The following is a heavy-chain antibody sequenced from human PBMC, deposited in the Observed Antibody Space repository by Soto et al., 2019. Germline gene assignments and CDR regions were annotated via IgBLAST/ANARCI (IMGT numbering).Heavy chain of an antibody. J-gene: IGHJ5*02. CDR3: ARYQIGEGFTA. CDR1: GYTYSNLD. Sequence: QVQLVQSGAEVKRPGASVKVSCRASGYTYSNLDVNWVRQASGQGLEWVGWMNPHSDTGFAQKFQGRVTVTRDTPTSTVYMELTSLRFDATAVYYCARYQIGEGFTAWGQGTPVTVSS. CDR2: MNPHSDT. V-gene: IGHV1-8*01. D-gene: IGHD1-20*01.